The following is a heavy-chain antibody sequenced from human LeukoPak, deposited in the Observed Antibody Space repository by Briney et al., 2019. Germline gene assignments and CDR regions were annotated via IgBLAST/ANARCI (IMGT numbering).Heavy chain of an antibody. Sequence: SETPSLLCTVSGGPIGDYYWSWIRQTPGKGLDWIGYLYFSRNTNYSPSLKSRVTISAGTSKNQVYLKLRSVSAGDTAVYYCVRDLWGAGGTQYWGQGTQVIVSS. V-gene: IGHV4-59*01. CDR3: VRDLWGAGGTQY. CDR1: GGPIGDYY. CDR2: LYFSRNT. J-gene: IGHJ4*02. D-gene: IGHD6-13*01.